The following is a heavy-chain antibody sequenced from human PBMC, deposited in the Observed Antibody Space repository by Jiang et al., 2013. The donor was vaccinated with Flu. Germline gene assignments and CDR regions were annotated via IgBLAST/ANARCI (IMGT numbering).Heavy chain of an antibody. CDR2: ISSTSNSYI. J-gene: IGHJ4*02. CDR1: GFTFSSYN. Sequence: CAASGFTFSSYNMHWIRQAPGKGLEWVSSISSTSNSYIYYADSVKGRFTISRDNAKNSLYLQMDSLRAEDTAVYYCARPTVNDYGDFDYWGQGTLVTVSS. V-gene: IGHV3-21*01. D-gene: IGHD4-17*01. CDR3: ARPTVNDYGDFDY.